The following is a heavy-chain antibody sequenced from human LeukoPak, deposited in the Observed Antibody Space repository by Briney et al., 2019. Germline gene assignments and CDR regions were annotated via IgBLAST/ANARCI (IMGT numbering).Heavy chain of an antibody. CDR1: GYRFTSYW. Sequence: GASLQISCKGSGYRFTSYWIGWVRQLPGKGLEWMGIIYPGDSGTRYSPSFQGQVTISADKSISTAYLQWSSLKASDTAMYYCARLGPYSGYDYYFDYWGQGTLVTVSS. V-gene: IGHV5-51*01. CDR2: IYPGDSGT. CDR3: ARLGPYSGYDYYFDY. J-gene: IGHJ4*02. D-gene: IGHD5-12*01.